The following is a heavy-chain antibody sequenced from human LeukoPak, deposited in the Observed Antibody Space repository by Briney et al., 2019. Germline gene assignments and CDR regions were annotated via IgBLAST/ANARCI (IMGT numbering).Heavy chain of an antibody. V-gene: IGHV3-23*01. D-gene: IGHD6-19*01. CDR2: ISGSDGST. CDR3: AKAGYSSDGSDDLHH. Sequence: GGSLRLSCAASGFTFSTYAMNWVRQAPGKGLEWVSAISGSDGSTYYADSVKGRFTISRDNSKNTLYLQMNSLRAEDTALYYCAKAGYSSDGSDDLHHWGQGTLATVSS. CDR1: GFTFSTYA. J-gene: IGHJ1*01.